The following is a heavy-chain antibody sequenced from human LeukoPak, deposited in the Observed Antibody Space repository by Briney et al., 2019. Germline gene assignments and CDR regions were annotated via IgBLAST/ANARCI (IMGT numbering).Heavy chain of an antibody. CDR3: ASRYIVTGRAHGGWFDP. D-gene: IGHD2-15*01. CDR1: GYSFTSYW. Sequence: GASLKISCKGSGYSFTSYWIGWVRQMPGKGLEWMGIIYPGDSDTRYSPSFQGQVTISADKSISTAYLQWSSLKASDTAIYYCASRYIVTGRAHGGWFDPWGQGTLVTVSS. V-gene: IGHV5-51*01. J-gene: IGHJ5*02. CDR2: IYPGDSDT.